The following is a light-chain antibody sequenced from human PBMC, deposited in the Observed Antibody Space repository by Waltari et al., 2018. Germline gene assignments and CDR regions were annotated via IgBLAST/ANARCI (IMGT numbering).Light chain of an antibody. CDR2: WAS. J-gene: IGKJ4*01. CDR3: QQYYSTPLT. V-gene: IGKV4-1*01. CDR1: ESVLYSSNNKNH. Sequence: DIVMTQSPESLAVSRGERATINCKSSESVLYSSNNKNHLAWYQQKPGQPPKLLLYWASTRKSGVPDRFSGSGSETDFTLTVTSLQAEDAAVYYCQQYYSTPLTFGGGTRVEI.